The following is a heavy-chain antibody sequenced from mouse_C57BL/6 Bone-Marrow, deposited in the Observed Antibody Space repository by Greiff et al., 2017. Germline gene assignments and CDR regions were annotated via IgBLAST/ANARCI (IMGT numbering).Heavy chain of an antibody. CDR3: ARITTVNYYAMDY. J-gene: IGHJ4*01. D-gene: IGHD1-1*01. CDR1: GYTFTDYY. Sequence: EVKLVESGPVLVKPGASVKMSCKASGYTFTDYYMNWVKQSHGKSLEWIGVINPYNGGTSYNQKFKGKATLTVDKSSSTAYMELNSLTSEDSAVYYCARITTVNYYAMDYWGQGTSVTVSS. CDR2: INPYNGGT. V-gene: IGHV1-19*01.